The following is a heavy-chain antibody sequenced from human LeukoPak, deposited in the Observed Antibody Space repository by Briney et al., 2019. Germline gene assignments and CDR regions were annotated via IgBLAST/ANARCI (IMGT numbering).Heavy chain of an antibody. D-gene: IGHD5-24*01. CDR2: IYYSGST. J-gene: IGHJ4*02. CDR1: GGPISSYY. CDR3: ATSTLYNIDY. Sequence: SETLSLTCTVSGGPISSYYWSWIRQPPGKGLEWIGYIYYSGSTNYNPSLKSRVTISVDTSKNQFSLKLSSVTAADTAVYYCATSTLYNIDYWGQGTLVTVSS. V-gene: IGHV4-59*08.